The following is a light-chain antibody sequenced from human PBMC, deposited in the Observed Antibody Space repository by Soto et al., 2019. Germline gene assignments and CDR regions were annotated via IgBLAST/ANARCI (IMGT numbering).Light chain of an antibody. V-gene: IGKV1-27*01. J-gene: IGKJ3*01. CDR3: QKYDSALFT. CDR2: AAS. CDR1: QGISNY. Sequence: DIQMTQSPSSLSASVGDRVTITCRASQGISNYLAWYQQKPGKVPKLLIYAASTLQSGVPSRFSGSGSGTDFTLIISSLQPDDVATYYCQKYDSALFTFGPGTKVDIK.